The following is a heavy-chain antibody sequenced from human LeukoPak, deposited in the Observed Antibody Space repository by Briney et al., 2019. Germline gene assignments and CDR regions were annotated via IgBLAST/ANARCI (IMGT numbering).Heavy chain of an antibody. D-gene: IGHD2-2*01. Sequence: GGSLRLSCAASGFTFSSYSMNWVRQAPGKGLGWVSSISSSSSYIYYAGSVKGRFTISRDNAKNSLYLQMNSLRAEDTAVYYCARDNIVVGDWFDPWGQGTLVTVSS. CDR3: ARDNIVVGDWFDP. CDR1: GFTFSSYS. CDR2: ISSSSSYI. V-gene: IGHV3-21*01. J-gene: IGHJ5*02.